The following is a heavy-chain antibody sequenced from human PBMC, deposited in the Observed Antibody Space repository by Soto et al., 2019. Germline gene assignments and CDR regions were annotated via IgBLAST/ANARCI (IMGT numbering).Heavy chain of an antibody. J-gene: IGHJ5*02. Sequence: EVQLVESGGGVVRPGGSLRLSCAASGFTFDDYGMSWVRQAPGKGLEWVSGINWNGGSTGYADSVKGRFTISRDNAKNSLYLQMNSLRAEDTALYHCVRNAGCSSTSCYVRWFDPWGQGTLVTVSS. D-gene: IGHD2-2*01. CDR1: GFTFDDYG. CDR3: VRNAGCSSTSCYVRWFDP. V-gene: IGHV3-20*01. CDR2: INWNGGST.